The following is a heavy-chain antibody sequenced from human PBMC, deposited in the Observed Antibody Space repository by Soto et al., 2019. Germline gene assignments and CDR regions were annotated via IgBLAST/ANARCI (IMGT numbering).Heavy chain of an antibody. CDR2: IYYSGST. Sequence: SETLSLTCTVSGGSVSSGSYYWSWIRQPPGKGLEWIGYIYYSGSTNYNPSLKSRVTISVDTSKNQFSLKLSTVTAADTAVYYCASVTRTCISTSCYRYYYGMDVWGQGTTVTVSS. CDR3: ASVTRTCISTSCYRYYYGMDV. J-gene: IGHJ6*02. D-gene: IGHD2-2*02. V-gene: IGHV4-61*01. CDR1: GGSVSSGSYY.